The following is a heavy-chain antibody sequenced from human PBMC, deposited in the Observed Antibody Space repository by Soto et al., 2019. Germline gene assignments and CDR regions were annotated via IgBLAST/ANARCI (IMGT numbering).Heavy chain of an antibody. CDR1: GFSLSNARMG. CDR2: IFSNDEK. V-gene: IGHV2-26*01. D-gene: IGHD4-17*01. Sequence: QVTLKESGPVLVKPTETLTLTCTVSGFSLSNARMGVSWIRQPPGKALEWLAHIFSNDEKSYSTSLKSRLTISKDTSKSQVVLTMTNMDPVDTATYYCARITVSDGDYYFDYWGQGTLVTVSS. CDR3: ARITVSDGDYYFDY. J-gene: IGHJ4*02.